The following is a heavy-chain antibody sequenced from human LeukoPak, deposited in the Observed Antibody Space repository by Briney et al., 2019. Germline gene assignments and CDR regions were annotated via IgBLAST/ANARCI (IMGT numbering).Heavy chain of an antibody. J-gene: IGHJ3*02. V-gene: IGHV3-15*01. CDR3: ARDPSRYVFEI. CDR2: IKSKTDGGTT. Sequence: KPRGSLRLSCAASGFTFSNAWMSWVRQAPGKGLEWVGRIKSKTDGGTTDYAAPVKGRFTISRDNSKDTLHLQMNSLRAEDTALYYCARDPSRYVFEIWGQGTMVTVSS. CDR1: GFTFSNAW.